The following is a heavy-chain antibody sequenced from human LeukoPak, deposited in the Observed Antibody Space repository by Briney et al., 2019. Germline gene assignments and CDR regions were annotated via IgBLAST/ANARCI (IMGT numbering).Heavy chain of an antibody. CDR2: INPSGGST. CDR1: GYTFTSYY. J-gene: IGHJ3*02. D-gene: IGHD2-15*01. Sequence: ASVKVSCKASGYTFTSYYMHWVRQAPGQGLEWMGIINPSGGSTSYAQKFQGRVTMTRDTSTSTVYMELSSLRSEDTAVYYCARVRSVSVVVAAKNAFDIWGQGTTVTVSS. CDR3: ARVRSVSVVVAAKNAFDI. V-gene: IGHV1-46*01.